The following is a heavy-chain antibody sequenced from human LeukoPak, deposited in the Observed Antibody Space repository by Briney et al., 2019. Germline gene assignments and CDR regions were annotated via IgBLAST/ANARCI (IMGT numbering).Heavy chain of an antibody. CDR2: INHSGST. D-gene: IGHD6-19*01. CDR3: ARHGWHAWYFDL. J-gene: IGHJ2*01. CDR1: GGSFSGYY. V-gene: IGHV4-34*01. Sequence: PSETLSLTCAVYGGSFSGYYWSWIRQPPGKGLEWIGEINHSGSTNYNPSLKSRVTISIDTSKNQCSLKLSSVTAADTAVYYCARHGWHAWYFDLWGRGTLVTVSS.